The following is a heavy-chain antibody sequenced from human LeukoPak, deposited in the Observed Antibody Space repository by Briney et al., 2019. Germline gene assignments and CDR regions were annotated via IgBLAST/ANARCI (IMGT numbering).Heavy chain of an antibody. CDR3: AGDEAHLTRPLLPRLDY. D-gene: IGHD2-15*01. CDR1: GFTFNNYG. J-gene: IGHJ4*02. CDR2: IWYDGNNK. V-gene: IGHV3-33*01. Sequence: PGRSLRLSCVASGFTFNNYGMHWVRQAPGKGLEWVAVIWYDGNNKYYADSVEGRFTISRDNSKNTLYLQMNSLRAEDTAVYYCAGDEAHLTRPLLPRLDYWGQGTLVTVSS.